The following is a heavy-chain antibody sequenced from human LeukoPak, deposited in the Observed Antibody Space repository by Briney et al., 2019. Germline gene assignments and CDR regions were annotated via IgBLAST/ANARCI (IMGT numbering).Heavy chain of an antibody. CDR1: GFTFSSYS. CDR3: ARQGHYYDSSGYYRS. Sequence: GGSLRLSCAASGFTFSSYSMNWVRQAPGKGLEWVSYISSSSSTIYYADSVKGRFTISRDNAKNSLYLQMNSLRAEDTAVYYCARQGHYYDSSGYYRSWGQGTLVTASS. D-gene: IGHD3-22*01. V-gene: IGHV3-48*04. J-gene: IGHJ4*02. CDR2: ISSSSSTI.